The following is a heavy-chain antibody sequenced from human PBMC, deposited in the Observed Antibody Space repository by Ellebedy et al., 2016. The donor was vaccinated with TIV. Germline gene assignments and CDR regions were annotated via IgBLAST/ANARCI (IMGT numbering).Heavy chain of an antibody. Sequence: SQTLSLTXXVYGGSFSGYYWSWIRQPPGKGLEWIGEINHSGSTNYNPSLKSRVTISVDTSKNQFSLKLSSVTAADTAVYYCARSYGSGSFWFNPWGQGTLVTVSS. D-gene: IGHD3-10*01. V-gene: IGHV4-34*01. CDR1: GGSFSGYY. CDR2: INHSGST. CDR3: ARSYGSGSFWFNP. J-gene: IGHJ5*02.